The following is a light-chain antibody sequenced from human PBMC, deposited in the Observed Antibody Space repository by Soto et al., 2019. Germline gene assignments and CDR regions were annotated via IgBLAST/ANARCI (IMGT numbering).Light chain of an antibody. Sequence: DMQLTQSPSFLSASVGDRVTSTCRASQGISSYLAWYQQKPGKAPKLLIYAASTLQSGVPSRFSGSGSGTEFTLTISSLQPEDFATYYCQQLNSYPITFGQGTRLEIK. CDR2: AAS. CDR1: QGISSY. V-gene: IGKV1-9*01. J-gene: IGKJ5*01. CDR3: QQLNSYPIT.